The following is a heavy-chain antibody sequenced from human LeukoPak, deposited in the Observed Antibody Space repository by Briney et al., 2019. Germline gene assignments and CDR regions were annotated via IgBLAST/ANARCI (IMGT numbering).Heavy chain of an antibody. CDR3: VRGPPLGPGDY. D-gene: IGHD1-14*01. CDR2: ISSSGGST. J-gene: IGHJ4*02. Sequence: PGGSLRLSCSASGFTFSSYPMHWVRQAPGKGLEYVSAISSSGGSTYYADSVKGRFTISRDNSKNTLYLQMNSLRPEDTAVYFWVRGPPLGPGDYWGQGTLVTVSS. CDR1: GFTFSSYP. V-gene: IGHV3-64*04.